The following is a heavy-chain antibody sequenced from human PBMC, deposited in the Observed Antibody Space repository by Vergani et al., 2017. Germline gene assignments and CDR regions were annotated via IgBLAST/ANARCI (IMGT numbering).Heavy chain of an antibody. CDR1: GFSFSSYS. D-gene: IGHD6-19*01. CDR3: ARPPAGPVAVAGTHFDY. J-gene: IGHJ4*02. Sequence: EVQLVESGGGLVKPGGSLRLSCAASGFSFSSYSMNWVRQAPGKGLEWVASISGSSSYVFYRDSVEGRFTITRDNAKKSVYLQMNSLRAEDTALYYCARPPAGPVAVAGTHFDYWGQGTLVTVSS. CDR2: ISGSSSYV. V-gene: IGHV3-21*02.